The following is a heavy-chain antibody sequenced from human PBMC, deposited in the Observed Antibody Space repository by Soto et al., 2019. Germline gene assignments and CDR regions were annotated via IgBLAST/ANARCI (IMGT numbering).Heavy chain of an antibody. CDR1: GYTFTTYG. CDR3: ARDPVAGTYFDY. D-gene: IGHD6-19*01. V-gene: IGHV1-18*01. CDR2: INGYNGNT. J-gene: IGHJ4*02. Sequence: QVQLVQSGAEVKKPGASVKVSCKASGYTFTTYGISWVRQAHGQGLEWMGWINGYNGNTNYAQKLQGRDTMTTDTSTSTAYMELRSLRSDDTAVYYCARDPVAGTYFDYWGQGTLVTVSS.